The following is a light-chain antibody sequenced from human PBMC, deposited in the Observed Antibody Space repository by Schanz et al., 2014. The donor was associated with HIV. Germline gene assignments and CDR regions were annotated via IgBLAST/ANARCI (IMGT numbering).Light chain of an antibody. CDR3: QSYDSSLSGVV. CDR2: GST. J-gene: IGLJ2*01. Sequence: QSVLTQPPSVSAAPGQRVTISCTGSRSNIGAGYDVHWYQHLPGTAPKLLIYGSTNRPSGVPDRFSGSKSGTSASLAITGLQAEDEADYYCQSYDSSLSGVVFGGGTKLTVL. V-gene: IGLV1-40*01. CDR1: RSNIGAGYD.